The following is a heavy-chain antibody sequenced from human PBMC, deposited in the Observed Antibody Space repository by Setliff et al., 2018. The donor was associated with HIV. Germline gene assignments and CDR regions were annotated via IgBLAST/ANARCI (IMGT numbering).Heavy chain of an antibody. CDR3: ARWAPANHYFYYYMDV. Sequence: GGSLRLSCAASGFTLDDYAMHWVRQVSGKGLEWVSGISWNGGRIGYADSVKGRFTISRDNAKNSLYLQMNSLRAEDTAVYYCARWAPANHYFYYYMDVWGKGTTVTVSS. CDR1: GFTLDDYA. CDR2: ISWNGGRI. V-gene: IGHV3-9*01. J-gene: IGHJ6*03.